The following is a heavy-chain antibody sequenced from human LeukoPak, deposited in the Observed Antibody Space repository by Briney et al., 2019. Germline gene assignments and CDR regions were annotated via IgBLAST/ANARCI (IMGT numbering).Heavy chain of an antibody. CDR3: GRFGYVAAVDS. J-gene: IGHJ4*02. D-gene: IGHD2-15*01. CDR2: IEPAGSAT. V-gene: IGHV3-7*01. Sequence: GGSLRLSCGASGFAFSSYWMTWLRQAPGKGLEFVANIEPAGSATYYVDSVKGRFTISRDNAKNLLYLQMNSLRAEDSAVYHCGRFGYVAAVDSWGQGALVIVSS. CDR1: GFAFSSYW.